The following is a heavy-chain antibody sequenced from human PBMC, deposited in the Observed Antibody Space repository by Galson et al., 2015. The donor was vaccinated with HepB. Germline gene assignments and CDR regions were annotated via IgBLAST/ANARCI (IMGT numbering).Heavy chain of an antibody. CDR3: ARDLNGDHDY. J-gene: IGHJ4*02. Sequence: SVKVSCKASGYTFTTYGIFWVRQAPGQGLEWMGLISTSNGDTNYAQKFQGRVTLTTDTSTSTAYMDLRSLRSDDTAVYYCARDLNGDHDYWGQGTLVTVSS. CDR2: ISTSNGDT. CDR1: GYTFTTYG. D-gene: IGHD4-17*01. V-gene: IGHV1-18*01.